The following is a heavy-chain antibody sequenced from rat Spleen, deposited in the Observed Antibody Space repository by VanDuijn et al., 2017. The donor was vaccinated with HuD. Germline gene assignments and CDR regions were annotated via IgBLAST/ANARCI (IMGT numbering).Heavy chain of an antibody. J-gene: IGHJ4*01. D-gene: IGHD1-9*01. CDR1: GFTFNDHF. V-gene: IGHV5-7*01. Sequence: EVQLVESDGGLVQPGRSLKLSCAASGFTFNDHFMAWVRQVPKNGLEWVASISWGGTNTYYPDNVKGRVTISRDNAKSALYLQMNNLRSADTAIYYCTKSGYKGNYHVMDAWGQGASVSVSS. CDR3: TKSGYKGNYHVMDA. CDR2: ISWGGTNT.